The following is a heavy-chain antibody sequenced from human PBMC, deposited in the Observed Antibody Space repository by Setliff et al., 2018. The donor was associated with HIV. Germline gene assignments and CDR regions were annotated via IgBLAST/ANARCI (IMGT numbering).Heavy chain of an antibody. CDR2: ISTSTRTI. J-gene: IGHJ5*02. CDR3: VRDVYTSNWYLNWFDP. CDR1: GFTFSTYS. Sequence: GWSLRLSCAASGFTFSTYSMNWVRQAPGKGLEWISYISTSTRTIYYADSVKGRFTISRDNAKKSLYLQMNSLRAEDTAVYYCVRDVYTSNWYLNWFDPWGQGTLVTVSS. D-gene: IGHD6-13*01. V-gene: IGHV3-48*04.